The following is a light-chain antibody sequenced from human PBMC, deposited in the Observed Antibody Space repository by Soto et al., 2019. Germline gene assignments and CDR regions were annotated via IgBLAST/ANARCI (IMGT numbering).Light chain of an antibody. CDR2: EVS. Sequence: QPALTQPASVSGSPVQSLTIPCTGTSIDIAPYNYVSWYQQHPGKAPKLIIYEVSYRPSGISNRFSGSKSGNTASLTISGLQAEDEADYYCSSYTSSTNFVFGTGTKVTVL. CDR3: SSYTSSTNFV. CDR1: SIDIAPYNY. J-gene: IGLJ1*01. V-gene: IGLV2-14*01.